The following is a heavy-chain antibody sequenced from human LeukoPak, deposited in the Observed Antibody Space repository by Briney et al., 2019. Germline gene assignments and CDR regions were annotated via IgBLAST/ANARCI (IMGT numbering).Heavy chain of an antibody. J-gene: IGHJ4*02. CDR3: SGGRDITVAGPGGYFDY. D-gene: IGHD6-19*01. CDR2: ISPGGDAV. V-gene: IGHV3-11*01. CDR1: GFIFSDYH. Sequence: GGSLRLSCAASGFIFSDYHMSWIRQASGKGLEWVAYISPGGDAVYFADSVRGRITISRDNAKNSLFLQMSSLTAEDTAVYYCSGGRDITVAGPGGYFDYWGQGSLVTVSS.